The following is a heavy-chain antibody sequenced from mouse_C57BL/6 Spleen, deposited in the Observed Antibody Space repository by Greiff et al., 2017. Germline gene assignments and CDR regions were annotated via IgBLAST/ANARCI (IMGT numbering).Heavy chain of an antibody. V-gene: IGHV1-64*01. Sequence: QVQLQQPGAELVKPGASVKLSCKASGYTFTSYWMHWVQQRPGQGLEWIGMIHPNSGSTNYNEKFKSKATLTVDKSSSTAYMQLSSLTSEDSAVYYCARLGVTTGDYYAMDYWGQGTSVTVSS. CDR1: GYTFTSYW. D-gene: IGHD2-2*01. CDR3: ARLGVTTGDYYAMDY. J-gene: IGHJ4*01. CDR2: IHPNSGST.